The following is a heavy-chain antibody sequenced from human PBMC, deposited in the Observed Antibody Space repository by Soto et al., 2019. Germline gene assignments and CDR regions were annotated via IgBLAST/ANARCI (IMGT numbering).Heavy chain of an antibody. Sequence: QVQLVQSGAEVKKPGASVKVSCKASGYTFTTYDISWVRQAPGQGLEWMGRISTYNGNTNYPQSLQGRLTMTTHTSTTPASMELRSLRSDDTAVYYCARDPYHVLMVNAPNLYGMDVWGQGTTVTVSS. D-gene: IGHD2-8*01. CDR2: ISTYNGNT. CDR3: ARDPYHVLMVNAPNLYGMDV. CDR1: GYTFTTYD. V-gene: IGHV1-18*01. J-gene: IGHJ6*02.